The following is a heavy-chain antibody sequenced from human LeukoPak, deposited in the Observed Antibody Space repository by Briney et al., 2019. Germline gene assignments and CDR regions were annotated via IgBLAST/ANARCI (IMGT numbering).Heavy chain of an antibody. V-gene: IGHV3-23*01. Sequence: PGGSLRLSCAASGFTFSTTAMAWVRQAPGKGLELVAGFGGTGDIHYADSVRGQFTISRDNSKGILYLQMDSLRAEDTAVYYCAKNVLRWAFDYWGQGTLVTVSS. J-gene: IGHJ4*02. CDR1: GFTFSTTA. CDR2: FGGTGDI. D-gene: IGHD3-16*01. CDR3: AKNVLRWAFDY.